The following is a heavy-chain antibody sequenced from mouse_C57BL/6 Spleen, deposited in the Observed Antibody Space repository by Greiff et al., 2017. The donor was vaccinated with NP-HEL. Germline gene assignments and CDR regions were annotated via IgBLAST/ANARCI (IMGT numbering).Heavy chain of an antibody. CDR2: IYPRDGST. Sequence: VQLQQSGPELVKPGASVKLSCKASGYTFTSYDINWVKQRPGQGLEWIGWIYPRDGSTKYNEKFKGKATLTVDTSSSAAYMVLHSLTSEDSAVYFCARSYYYGSPHWYFDVWGTGTTVTVSS. V-gene: IGHV1-85*01. CDR1: GYTFTSYD. CDR3: ARSYYYGSPHWYFDV. J-gene: IGHJ1*03. D-gene: IGHD1-1*01.